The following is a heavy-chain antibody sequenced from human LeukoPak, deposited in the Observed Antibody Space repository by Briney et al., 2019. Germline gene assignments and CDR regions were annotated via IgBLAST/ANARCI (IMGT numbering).Heavy chain of an antibody. CDR1: GYTFTGYY. CDR2: INPNSGGT. D-gene: IGHD6-13*01. Sequence: ASVTVSCMASGYTFTGYYMHWVRQAPGQGREWMGWINPNSGGTNYAQKFQGRVTMTRDTSTSTAYMELSRLRSDDTAVYYCARVQYSSCWVDHWGQGTLVTVSS. V-gene: IGHV1-2*02. CDR3: ARVQYSSCWVDH. J-gene: IGHJ4*02.